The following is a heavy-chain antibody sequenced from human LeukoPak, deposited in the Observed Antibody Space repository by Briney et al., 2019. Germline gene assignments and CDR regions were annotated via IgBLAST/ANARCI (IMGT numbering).Heavy chain of an antibody. CDR2: IYYIGSN. V-gene: IGHV4-59*01. CDR1: SDSITSYY. Sequence: SETLSLTCTVSSDSITSYYWSWIRQPPGKGLEWIGYIYYIGSNNDNPSLKSRVTISVDTSKNQFCLKLSSVTAADTAVYYCARDYAFDIWGQGTMVTVSS. CDR3: ARDYAFDI. J-gene: IGHJ3*02.